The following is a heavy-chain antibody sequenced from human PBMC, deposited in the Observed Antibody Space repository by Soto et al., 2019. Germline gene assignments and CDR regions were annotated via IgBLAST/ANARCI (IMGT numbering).Heavy chain of an antibody. CDR2: MNPNSGNT. CDR3: ARAPKRQWGQQLVLLGDY. J-gene: IGHJ4*02. CDR1: GYTFTSYD. V-gene: IGHV1-8*01. Sequence: ASVKVSCKASGYTFTSYDINWVRQATGQGLEWMGWMNPNSGNTGYAQKFQGRVTMTRNTSISTAYMELSSLRSEDTAVYYCARAPKRQWGQQLVLLGDYCSQGPLDLVSS. D-gene: IGHD6-13*01.